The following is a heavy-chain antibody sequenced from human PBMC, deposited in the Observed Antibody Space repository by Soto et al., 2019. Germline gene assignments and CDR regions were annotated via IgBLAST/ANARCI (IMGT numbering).Heavy chain of an antibody. D-gene: IGHD5-12*01. J-gene: IGHJ4*02. V-gene: IGHV4-39*01. Sequence: SSETLSLTCTVSGGSISSSSYYWGWIRQPPGKGLEWIGSIYYSGSTYYNPSLKSRVTISVDTSKNQFSLKLSSVTAADTAVYYCARRLGVATNFDYWGQGTLVTVSS. CDR2: IYYSGST. CDR1: GGSISSSSYY. CDR3: ARRLGVATNFDY.